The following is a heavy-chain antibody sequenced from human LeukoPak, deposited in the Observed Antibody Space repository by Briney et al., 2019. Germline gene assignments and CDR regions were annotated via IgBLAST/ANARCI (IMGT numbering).Heavy chain of an antibody. D-gene: IGHD2-21*02. J-gene: IGHJ3*02. Sequence: GASVKVSCKASGYTFTSYGISWVRQAPGQGLEWMGWISAYNGNTNYAQKFQGRVTLTRNTSISTAYMELSSLRSEDTAVYYCAICGGDCGGAFDIWGQGTMVTVSS. CDR1: GYTFTSYG. CDR2: ISAYNGNT. V-gene: IGHV1-18*01. CDR3: AICGGDCGGAFDI.